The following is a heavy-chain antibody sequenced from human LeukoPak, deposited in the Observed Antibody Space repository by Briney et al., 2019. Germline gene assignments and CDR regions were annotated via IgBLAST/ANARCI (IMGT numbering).Heavy chain of an antibody. D-gene: IGHD2-2*02. CDR1: GGSLSGYY. Sequence: PSETLSLTCAVYGGSLSGYYWSWIRQPPGKGLEWIGEINHSGSTNYNPSLKSRVTISVDTSKNQFSLKLSSVTAADTAVYYCARGQYCSSTSCYTGGVFDPWGQGTLVTVSS. J-gene: IGHJ5*02. CDR2: INHSGST. V-gene: IGHV4-34*01. CDR3: ARGQYCSSTSCYTGGVFDP.